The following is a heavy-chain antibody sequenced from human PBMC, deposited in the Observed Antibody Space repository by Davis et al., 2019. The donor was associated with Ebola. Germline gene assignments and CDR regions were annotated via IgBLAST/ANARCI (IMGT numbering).Heavy chain of an antibody. V-gene: IGHV1-69*13. J-gene: IGHJ4*02. CDR2: IVPKFDTP. Sequence: SVKVSCKASGPTFTNYAINWVRQTPAQGLEWMGAIVPKFDTPHYAQNFQGRVTITADESTSTVYMELTSLTSEDSALYYCARWAGFCNSANCFNPLDFWGLGNLVIVSS. D-gene: IGHD2-2*01. CDR3: ARWAGFCNSANCFNPLDF. CDR1: GPTFTNYA.